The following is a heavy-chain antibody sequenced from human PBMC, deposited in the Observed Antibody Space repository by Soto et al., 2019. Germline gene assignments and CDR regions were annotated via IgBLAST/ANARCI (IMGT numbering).Heavy chain of an antibody. V-gene: IGHV4-39*01. CDR1: GGSIYRSGYY. CDR2: IDYNGVT. CDR3: GKVLVGATGHTDSDS. Sequence: KTSETLSLTCTVSGGSIYRSGYYWGWIRQPPGRGLEWIGNIDYNGVTYSNPSLKSRVTISRDTSKNQFSLKLTSVTAADTALYYCGKVLVGATGHTDSDSWRPGTLVTVSS. D-gene: IGHD2-15*01. J-gene: IGHJ4*02.